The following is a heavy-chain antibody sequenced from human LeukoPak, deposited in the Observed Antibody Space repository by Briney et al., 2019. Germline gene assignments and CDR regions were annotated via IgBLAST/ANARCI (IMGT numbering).Heavy chain of an antibody. V-gene: IGHV1-2*02. CDR1: GYTFTGYY. Sequence: GASVKVSCKASGYTFTGYYMHWVRQAPGQGLEWMGWINPNSGGTNYAQKFQGRVTMTRDTSISTAYTELSRLRSDDTAVYYCARDTSVVPAAMLDYWGQGTLVTVSS. CDR3: ARDTSVVPAAMLDY. J-gene: IGHJ4*02. CDR2: INPNSGGT. D-gene: IGHD2-2*01.